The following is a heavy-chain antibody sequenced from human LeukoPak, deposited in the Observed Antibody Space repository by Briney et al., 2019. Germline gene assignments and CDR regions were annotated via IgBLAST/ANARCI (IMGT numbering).Heavy chain of an antibody. CDR2: ISGSGGST. V-gene: IGHV3-23*01. D-gene: IGHD2/OR15-2a*01. CDR3: AKASENSYWYFDL. Sequence: GGSLRLSCAASGFTFSSYAMSWVRQAPGKGLEWVSAISGSGGSTYYADSVKGRFTISRDNSKNTLYLQINSLRAEDTAVYYCAKASENSYWYFDLWGRGTLVTVSS. CDR1: GFTFSSYA. J-gene: IGHJ2*01.